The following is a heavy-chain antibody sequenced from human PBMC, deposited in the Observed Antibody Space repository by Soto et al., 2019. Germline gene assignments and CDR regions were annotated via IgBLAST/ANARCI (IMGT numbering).Heavy chain of an antibody. Sequence: ASVKVSCKASGYTFTSYYMHWVRQAPGQGLEWMGIINPSGGSTSYAQKFQGRVTMTRDTSTSTVYMELSSLRSEDTGVYYCGRRASNGYCSVGSCPGHYYYYGMDVWGQGTTVTVSS. CDR1: GYTFTSYY. J-gene: IGHJ6*02. CDR3: GRRASNGYCSVGSCPGHYYYYGMDV. V-gene: IGHV1-46*01. D-gene: IGHD2-15*01. CDR2: INPSGGST.